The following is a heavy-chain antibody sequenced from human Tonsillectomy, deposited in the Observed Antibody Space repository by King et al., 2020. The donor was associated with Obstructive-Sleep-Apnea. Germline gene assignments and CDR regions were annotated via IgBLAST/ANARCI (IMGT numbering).Heavy chain of an antibody. D-gene: IGHD6-19*01. J-gene: IGHJ4*02. Sequence: QVQLVESGGGVVQPGRSLRLSCAASGFTFTNYGMHWVRQAPGKGLEWVAVISFDGDNKFYTVSLQGRFIISRDNSKNTLYLQMNRLRVEDTAMYFCAKYENSGGSAWYPLDYWGQGILVTVSS. CDR3: AKYENSGGSAWYPLDY. V-gene: IGHV3-30*18. CDR1: GFTFTNYG. CDR2: ISFDGDNK.